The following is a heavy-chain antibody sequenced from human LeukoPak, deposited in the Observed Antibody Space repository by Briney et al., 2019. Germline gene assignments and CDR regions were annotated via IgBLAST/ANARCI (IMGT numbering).Heavy chain of an antibody. V-gene: IGHV3-30*04. Sequence: GGSLRLSCAASGFTFSSYAMHWVRQAPGKGLEWVAVISYDGSNKYYADSVKGRFTISRDNAKNSLYLQMNSLRAEDTAVYYCARVVTDYDILTGYYIRLYPPDYWGQGTLVTVSS. CDR1: GFTFSSYA. D-gene: IGHD3-9*01. CDR3: ARVVTDYDILTGYYIRLYPPDY. J-gene: IGHJ4*02. CDR2: ISYDGSNK.